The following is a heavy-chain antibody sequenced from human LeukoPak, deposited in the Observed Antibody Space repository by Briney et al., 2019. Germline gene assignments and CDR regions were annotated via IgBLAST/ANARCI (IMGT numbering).Heavy chain of an antibody. CDR2: ISYDGSNK. J-gene: IGHJ4*02. Sequence: QPGGSLRLSCAASGFTFSSYGMHWVRQAPGKGLEWVAVISYDGSNKYYADSVKGRFTISRDNSKNTLYLQMNSLRAEDTAVYYCAKDIGDYYDSRWASDYWGQGTLVTVSS. CDR3: AKDIGDYYDSRWASDY. D-gene: IGHD3-22*01. V-gene: IGHV3-30*18. CDR1: GFTFSSYG.